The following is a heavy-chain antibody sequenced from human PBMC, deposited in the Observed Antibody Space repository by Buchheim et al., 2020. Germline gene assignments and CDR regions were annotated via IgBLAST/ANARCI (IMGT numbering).Heavy chain of an antibody. J-gene: IGHJ6*02. CDR3: ARYIAASYYYYYGMDV. CDR2: IIPIFGTA. CDR1: EGTFSSYA. D-gene: IGHD6-13*01. V-gene: IGHV1-69*01. Sequence: QVQLVQSGAEVRKPGSSVKVSCKASEGTFSSYAISWVRQAPGQGLEWMGGIIPIFGTANYAQKFQGRVTITADESTSTDYMELSSLRSEDTAVYYCARYIAASYYYYYGMDVWGQGTT.